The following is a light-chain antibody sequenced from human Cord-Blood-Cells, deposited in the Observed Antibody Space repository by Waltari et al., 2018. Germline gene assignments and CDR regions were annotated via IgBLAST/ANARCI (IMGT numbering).Light chain of an antibody. Sequence: SCTGSSSNIGAGYDVHWYQQLPGTAPKLLIYGNSNRPSGVPDRFSGSKSGTSASLAITGLQAEDEADYYCQSYDSSLSGLYVFGTGTKVTVL. CDR3: QSYDSSLSGLYV. J-gene: IGLJ1*01. CDR2: GNS. CDR1: SSNIGAGYD. V-gene: IGLV1-40*01.